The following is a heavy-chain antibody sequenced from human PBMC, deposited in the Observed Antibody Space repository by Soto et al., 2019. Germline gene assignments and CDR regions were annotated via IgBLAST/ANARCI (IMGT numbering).Heavy chain of an antibody. D-gene: IGHD6-6*01. CDR1: GCTFSSYA. CDR3: ARDPEPNPSSSSELDY. J-gene: IGHJ4*02. CDR2: ISYDGSNK. V-gene: IGHV3-30-3*01. Sequence: GSLRLSCSASGCTFSSYAMHGVRQAAGKGLEWVAVISYDGSNKYYADSVKGRFTISRDNSKNTLYLKMNSLRAEDTAVYYCARDPEPNPSSSSELDYWGQGTMVTV.